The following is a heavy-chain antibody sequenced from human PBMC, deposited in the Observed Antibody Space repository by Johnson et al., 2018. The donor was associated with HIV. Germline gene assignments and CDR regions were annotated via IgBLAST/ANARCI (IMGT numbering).Heavy chain of an antibody. J-gene: IGHJ3*02. Sequence: QVQLVESGGGVVQPGRSLRLSCAASGFTFSSYAMTWVRQAPGKGLEWVAVISYDGSNKYYADSVKGRFTISRDNSKNTLYLQMNSLRAEDTALYYCARAHLIFPKNAFDIWGQGTMVTVSS. CDR1: GFTFSSYA. V-gene: IGHV3-30-3*01. CDR3: ARAHLIFPKNAFDI. D-gene: IGHD3-3*02. CDR2: ISYDGSNK.